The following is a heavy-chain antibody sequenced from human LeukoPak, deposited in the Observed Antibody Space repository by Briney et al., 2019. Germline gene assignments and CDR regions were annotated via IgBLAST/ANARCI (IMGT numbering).Heavy chain of an antibody. D-gene: IGHD1-26*01. CDR3: ARRNGGMGGYFD. Sequence: SETLSLTCSVSGGSISGYYWSWIRQPPGKGLEWIGYIYYSGSTNYNPSLESRVTMSVDTSKNQFSLNLRSVTAADTAVYYCARRNGGMGGYFDWGQGTLVTVSS. J-gene: IGHJ4*02. CDR1: GGSISGYY. CDR2: IYYSGST. V-gene: IGHV4-59*12.